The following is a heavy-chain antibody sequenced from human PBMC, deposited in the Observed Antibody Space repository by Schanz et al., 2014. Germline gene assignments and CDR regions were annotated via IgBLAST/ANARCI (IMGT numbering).Heavy chain of an antibody. V-gene: IGHV3-48*04. Sequence: EVQLVESGGGLVQPRGSLRLSCAASEFSFSSFGMNWVRQAPGKGLEWVSYISDSGDSTHYADSVKGRFTISRDNAKNSLFLQMNSLSAEDTAVDYCAKVATAATYLDSWGLGALVTVSS. CDR1: EFSFSSFG. CDR3: AKVATAATYLDS. CDR2: ISDSGDST. D-gene: IGHD2-15*01. J-gene: IGHJ4*02.